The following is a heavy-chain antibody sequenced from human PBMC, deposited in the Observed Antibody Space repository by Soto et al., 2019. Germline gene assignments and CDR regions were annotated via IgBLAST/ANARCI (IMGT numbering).Heavy chain of an antibody. CDR2: IIPIFGTA. V-gene: IGHV1-69*01. D-gene: IGHD3-22*01. J-gene: IGHJ4*02. CDR1: GGTFSSYA. CDR3: ASADQYYYYDSSGQELFDY. Sequence: QVQLVQSGAEVKKPGSSVKVSCKASGGTFSSYAISWVRQAPGQGLEWMGGIIPIFGTANYAQKFQGRVTITADESTSTAYLELSSLRSEDTAVYYCASADQYYYYDSSGQELFDYWGQGPLVTVSS.